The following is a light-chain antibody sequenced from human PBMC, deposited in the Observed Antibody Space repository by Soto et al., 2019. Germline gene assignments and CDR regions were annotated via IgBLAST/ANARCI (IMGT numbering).Light chain of an antibody. CDR2: GAS. Sequence: EIVLTQSPGTLSLSPGERATLSCRTSQSVISTSLAWYQQKPGQAPRLLIYGASNRATGIPDRFSGSGSGTDFTLTINRLEPEGFAMYYCQQYGSSPLTFGGGTKVEIK. CDR3: QQYGSSPLT. J-gene: IGKJ4*01. CDR1: QSVISTS. V-gene: IGKV3-20*01.